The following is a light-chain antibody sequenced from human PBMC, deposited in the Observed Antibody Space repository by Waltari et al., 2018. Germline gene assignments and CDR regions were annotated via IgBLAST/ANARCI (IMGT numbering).Light chain of an antibody. CDR1: QSISSY. CDR2: AES. CDR3: QESYSTPFT. Sequence: DIQMTQSPSSLSASVGDRVTITCRASQSISSYLNWYQQKPGKAPKLLIYAESSLQSGVRSRFSGSGSWPDLTLTITSLQPEDFAPYYCQESYSTPFTVGPGTKVAI. J-gene: IGKJ3*01. V-gene: IGKV1-39*01.